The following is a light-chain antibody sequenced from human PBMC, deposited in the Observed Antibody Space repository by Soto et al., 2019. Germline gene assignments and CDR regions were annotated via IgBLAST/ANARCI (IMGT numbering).Light chain of an antibody. CDR3: QQTYSTLSIT. CDR1: ESIARH. CDR2: AAS. V-gene: IGKV1-39*01. J-gene: IGKJ5*01. Sequence: DIQMTQSPSSLSASLGDRVTITCRASESIARHLNWYQQRPGKAPKLLIYAASTLQNGVPSRFRGGGSGTDFTLTISNLQPEDFATYYCQQTYSTLSITFGQGTRLEIK.